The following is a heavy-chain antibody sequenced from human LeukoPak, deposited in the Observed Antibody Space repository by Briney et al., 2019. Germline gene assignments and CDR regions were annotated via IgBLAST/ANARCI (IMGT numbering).Heavy chain of an antibody. CDR2: TKEDGSER. V-gene: IGHV3-7*01. D-gene: IGHD4-23*01. CDR3: VRDGRWPLVGDY. J-gene: IGHJ4*02. Sequence: ETLSLTCTVSGGSISSGDYYWSWIRQPPGKGLEWVACTKEDGSERYYVNSVKGRFTISRDNVKNSIYLQMNSLRGEDTAVYYCVRDGRWPLVGDYWGQGTLVAVSS. CDR1: GGSISSGDYY.